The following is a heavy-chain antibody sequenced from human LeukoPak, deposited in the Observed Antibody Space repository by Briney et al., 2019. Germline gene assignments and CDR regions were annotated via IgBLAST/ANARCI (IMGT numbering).Heavy chain of an antibody. CDR3: ARIRVNAFDI. CDR1: NSSIISYY. V-gene: IGHV4-59*01. J-gene: IGHJ3*02. Sequence: SETLSLTCTVSNSSIISYYWTWVRQPPGKGLEWIGYIYYSGTTNYNPSLKSRVTMSVDTSKNQFSLKLSSVTAADTAVYYCARIRVNAFDIWGQGTMVTVSS. D-gene: IGHD3-10*01. CDR2: IYYSGTT.